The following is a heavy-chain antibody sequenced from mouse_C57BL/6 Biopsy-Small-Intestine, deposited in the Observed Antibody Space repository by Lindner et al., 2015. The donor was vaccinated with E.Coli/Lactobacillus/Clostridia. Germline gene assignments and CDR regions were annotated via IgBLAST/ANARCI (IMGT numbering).Heavy chain of an antibody. V-gene: IGHV1-39*01. CDR3: ARDGCYSFAY. J-gene: IGHJ3*01. CDR1: GYLFTDHN. D-gene: IGHD1-1*02. CDR2: INPKYGTT. Sequence: VQLQESGPEVVRPGASVKISCKASGYLFTDHNMNWVKQSNGKSLEWIGVINPKYGTTSYNQKFKGKATMTVDQSSSTAYMQFNSLTSEDSAVYYCARDGCYSFAYWGQGTLVTVSA.